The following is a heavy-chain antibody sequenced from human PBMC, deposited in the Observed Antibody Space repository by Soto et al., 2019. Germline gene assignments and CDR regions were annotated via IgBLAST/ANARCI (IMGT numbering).Heavy chain of an antibody. Sequence: SETLSLTCTVSGGSISSYYWSWIRQPPGKGLEWIGYIYYSGSTNYNPSLKSRVTISVDTSKNQFSLKLSSVTAADTAVYYCAKGSGSSWDVYYYYGMDVWDQGTTVTAP. CDR3: AKGSGSSWDVYYYYGMDV. J-gene: IGHJ6*02. D-gene: IGHD3-10*01. CDR1: GGSISSYY. V-gene: IGHV4-59*08. CDR2: IYYSGST.